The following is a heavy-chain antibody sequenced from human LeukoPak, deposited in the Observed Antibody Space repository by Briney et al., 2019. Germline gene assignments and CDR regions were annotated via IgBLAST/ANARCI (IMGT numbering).Heavy chain of an antibody. CDR2: IYYSGST. J-gene: IGHJ5*02. Sequence: PSETLSLTCTVSGGSISSSSYYWGWIRQPPGKGLEWIGSIYYSGSTNYNPSLKSRVTISVDTSKNQFSLKLSSVTAADTAVYYCATPKRSTPNWFDPWGQGTLVTVSS. CDR3: ATPKRSTPNWFDP. V-gene: IGHV4-39*01. CDR1: GGSISSSSYY.